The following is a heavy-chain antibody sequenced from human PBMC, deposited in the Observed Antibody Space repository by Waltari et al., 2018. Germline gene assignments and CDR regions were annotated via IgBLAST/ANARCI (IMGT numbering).Heavy chain of an antibody. CDR1: GGSISSGGYS. CDR2: IYHSGST. J-gene: IGHJ4*02. D-gene: IGHD3-22*01. CDR3: ARSPRYYDSSGSLDY. V-gene: IGHV4-30-2*01. Sequence: QLQLQESGSGLVKPSQTLSLTCAVSGGSISSGGYSWRWIRHPPGKGLEWIVYIYHSGSTYYNPSLKSRVTISVDRSKNQFSLKLSSVTAADTAVYYCARSPRYYDSSGSLDYWGQGTLVTVSS.